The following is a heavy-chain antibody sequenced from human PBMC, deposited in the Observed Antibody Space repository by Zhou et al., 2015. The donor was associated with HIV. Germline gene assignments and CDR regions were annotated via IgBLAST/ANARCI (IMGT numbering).Heavy chain of an antibody. Sequence: QVQLVQSGTDVKKPGASLKISCKASGYTFTSLYIHWVRQAPGQGLEWMAVIHPSGERTYYAQKFQGRVTITRDTSATTVYMELSSLRSEDTAIYYCTTEPPGTGYFDYWGQGTLVTVSS. D-gene: IGHD2-8*02. J-gene: IGHJ4*02. CDR2: IHPSGERT. CDR3: TTEPPGTGYFDY. CDR1: GYTFTSLY. V-gene: IGHV1-46*01.